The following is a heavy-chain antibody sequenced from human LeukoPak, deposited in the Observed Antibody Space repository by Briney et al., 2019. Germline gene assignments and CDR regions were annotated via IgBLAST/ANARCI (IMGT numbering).Heavy chain of an antibody. CDR2: MNPNSGNT. CDR1: GYTFTSHD. CDR3: ARGQLRYFDWLLSVAQDYYMDV. V-gene: IGHV1-8*03. J-gene: IGHJ6*03. D-gene: IGHD3-9*01. Sequence: ASVKVSCKASGYTFTSHDINWVRQATGQGLEWMGWMNPNSGNTGYAQKLQGRVTVTRNTSISTAYMELSSLRSEDTAVYYCARGQLRYFDWLLSVAQDYYMDVWGKGTTVTVSS.